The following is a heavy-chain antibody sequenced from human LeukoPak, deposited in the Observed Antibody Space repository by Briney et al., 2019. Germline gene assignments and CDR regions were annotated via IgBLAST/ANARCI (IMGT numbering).Heavy chain of an antibody. J-gene: IGHJ5*02. CDR3: ARDYYYGSGSYYRGYNWFDP. CDR1: GGSFSGYY. V-gene: IGHV4-34*01. Sequence: SETLSLTCAVYGGSFSGYYWSWIRQPPGKGLEWIGEINHSGSTNYNPSLKSRVTISVDTSKNQFSLKLSSVTAADTAVYYCARDYYYGSGSYYRGYNWFDPWGQGTLVTVSS. D-gene: IGHD3-10*01. CDR2: INHSGST.